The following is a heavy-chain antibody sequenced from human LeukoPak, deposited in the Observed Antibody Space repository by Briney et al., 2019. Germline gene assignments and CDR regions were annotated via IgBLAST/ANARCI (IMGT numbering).Heavy chain of an antibody. V-gene: IGHV3-48*01. CDR2: ISSSSSTI. Sequence: GGSLRLSCAASGFTFSSYSMNWVRQAPWKGLEWVSCISSSSSTIYYADSVKGRFTISRDNAKNSLYLQMNSPRAEDTAVYYCARVPRSPTVTTVKYAFDIWGQGTMVTVSS. CDR3: ARVPRSPTVTTVKYAFDI. D-gene: IGHD4-11*01. J-gene: IGHJ3*02. CDR1: GFTFSSYS.